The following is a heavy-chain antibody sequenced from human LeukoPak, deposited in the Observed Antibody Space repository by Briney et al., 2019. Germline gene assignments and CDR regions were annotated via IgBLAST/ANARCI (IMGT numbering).Heavy chain of an antibody. J-gene: IGHJ4*02. CDR1: EFTFTTYW. V-gene: IGHV3-7*01. CDR3: ARHVVAVGFDY. Sequence: GGSLRLSCEASEFTFTTYWMSWVRQAPGKGLEWVANIKQDGSEKYYVDSVKGRFTISRDNAKNSVYLQMNSLRAEDTAVYYCARHVVAVGFDYWGQGTLVTVSS. D-gene: IGHD3-22*01. CDR2: IKQDGSEK.